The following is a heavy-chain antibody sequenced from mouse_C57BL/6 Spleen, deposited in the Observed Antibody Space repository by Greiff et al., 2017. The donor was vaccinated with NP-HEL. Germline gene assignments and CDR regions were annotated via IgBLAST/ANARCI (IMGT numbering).Heavy chain of an antibody. CDR3: ARWDYDGYYDYFDY. CDR2: INPSNGGT. Sequence: VQLQQPGTELVKPGASVKLSCKASGYTFTSYWMPWVKQRPGQGLEWIGNINPSNGGTNYNEKFKSKATLTVDKSSSTAYMQLSSLTSEDSAVYYCARWDYDGYYDYFDYWGQGTTLTVSS. D-gene: IGHD2-3*01. J-gene: IGHJ2*01. V-gene: IGHV1-53*01. CDR1: GYTFTSYW.